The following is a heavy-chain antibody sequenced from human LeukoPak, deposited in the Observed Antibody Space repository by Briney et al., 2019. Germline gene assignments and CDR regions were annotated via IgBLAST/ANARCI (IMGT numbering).Heavy chain of an antibody. Sequence: PGGSLRLSCAASGFTFSSYAISWVRQAPGKGLEWVSNNSGRGDNTYHTDSVKGRLTISRDNSKSTVYLQMNSLRVEDTAVYYCAKEYSYSYVWDRWGQGALVTVSS. CDR3: AKEYSYSYVWDR. CDR2: NSGRGDNT. CDR1: GFTFSSYA. J-gene: IGHJ5*02. D-gene: IGHD3-16*01. V-gene: IGHV3-23*01.